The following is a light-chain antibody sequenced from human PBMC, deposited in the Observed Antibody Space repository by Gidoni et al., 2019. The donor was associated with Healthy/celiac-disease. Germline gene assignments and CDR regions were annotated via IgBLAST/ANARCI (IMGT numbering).Light chain of an antibody. CDR1: QSVSSY. CDR3: QQRSNWPPDT. Sequence: ERVLTQSPATLSLSPGERATLSCRASQSVSSYLAWYQQKPGQAPRLLIYDASNRATGIPARFSGSGSGTDFTLTISSLEPEDFAVYYCQQRSNWPPDTFGQGTKLEIK. V-gene: IGKV3-11*01. J-gene: IGKJ2*01. CDR2: DAS.